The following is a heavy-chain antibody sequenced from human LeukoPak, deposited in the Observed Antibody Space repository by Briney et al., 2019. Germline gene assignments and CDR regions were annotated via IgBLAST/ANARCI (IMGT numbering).Heavy chain of an antibody. CDR2: IYYSGST. CDR3: ARGYGSGWPSGDWFDP. D-gene: IGHD6-19*01. J-gene: IGHJ5*02. Sequence: PSETLSLNCTVSGGSISTYYWSWIRQAPGKGLEWIGYIYYSGSTGYNPSLKRRVTISVDTSKNQFSLNLSSVTAADAAVYYCARGYGSGWPSGDWFDPWGQGTLVTVSS. CDR1: GGSISTYY. V-gene: IGHV4-59*01.